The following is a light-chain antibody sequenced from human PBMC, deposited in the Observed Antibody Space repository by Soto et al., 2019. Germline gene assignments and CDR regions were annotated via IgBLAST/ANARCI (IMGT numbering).Light chain of an antibody. J-gene: IGKJ5*01. Sequence: IPLTQSPSSLSASVGDRVTITCRASQGISTYLAWYQQKPGKAPKLLIYAASTLQSGVPSRFSGSGSGTDFTLTISSLQPEDFANYYCQQLNSYPIPFGQGKRLEIK. CDR3: QQLNSYPIP. CDR2: AAS. CDR1: QGISTY. V-gene: IGKV1-9*01.